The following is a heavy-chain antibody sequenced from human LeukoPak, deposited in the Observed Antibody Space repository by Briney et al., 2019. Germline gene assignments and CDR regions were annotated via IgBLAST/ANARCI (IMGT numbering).Heavy chain of an antibody. D-gene: IGHD4-17*01. Sequence: GGSLRLSCAASGFTFNSYAMNWVRQAPGKGLEWVSTISSSGNNTYYTDSVKGRFTISRDNSKNTLYLQMNSLRAEDTAVYYCAKDMLVTTLDYWGQGTLVTVSS. V-gene: IGHV3-23*01. CDR1: GFTFNSYA. CDR3: AKDMLVTTLDY. J-gene: IGHJ4*02. CDR2: ISSSGNNT.